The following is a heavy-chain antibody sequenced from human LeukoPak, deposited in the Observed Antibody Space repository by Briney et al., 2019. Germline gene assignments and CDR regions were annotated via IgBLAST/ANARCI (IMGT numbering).Heavy chain of an antibody. J-gene: IGHJ4*02. CDR2: IYYSGST. Sequence: MTSETLSLTCTVSGGSISSNNYYWGWVRQPPGKGLEWIGSIYYSGSTYYKPSLKGRVTISVDTSENQFSLKLSSVTAADTAVYYCASGRGADQEDYWGQGTLVTVSS. D-gene: IGHD1-26*01. CDR1: GGSISSNNYY. V-gene: IGHV4-39*01. CDR3: ASGRGADQEDY.